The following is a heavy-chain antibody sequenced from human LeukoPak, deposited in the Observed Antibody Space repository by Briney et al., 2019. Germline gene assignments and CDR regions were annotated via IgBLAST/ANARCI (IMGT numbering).Heavy chain of an antibody. CDR1: GFTFDDYG. CDR2: INLNGGST. V-gene: IGHV3-20*04. D-gene: IGHD6-13*01. CDR3: ARDPWGIASSRLFDY. Sequence: GGSLRLSCAASGFTFDDYGMSWVRQAPGKGLEWVSGINLNGGSTGYADSVKGRFTISRDNAKNSMYLQMNSLRAEDTALYYCARDPWGIASSRLFDYWGQGTLVTVSS. J-gene: IGHJ4*02.